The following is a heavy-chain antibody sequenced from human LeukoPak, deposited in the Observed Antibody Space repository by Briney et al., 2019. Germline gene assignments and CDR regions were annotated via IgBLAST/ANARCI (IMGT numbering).Heavy chain of an antibody. CDR2: ITSSSNYI. Sequence: PGGSLRLSCAASGFTFRSYTLNWVRQARGKGLEWVSSITSSSNYIYYADSVKGRFTISRDNAKNSLYLQVNSLRAEDTAVYYCARDKTTHSGATTYAFDIWGQGTMVTVSS. CDR1: GFTFRSYT. D-gene: IGHD1-26*01. V-gene: IGHV3-21*01. J-gene: IGHJ3*02. CDR3: ARDKTTHSGATTYAFDI.